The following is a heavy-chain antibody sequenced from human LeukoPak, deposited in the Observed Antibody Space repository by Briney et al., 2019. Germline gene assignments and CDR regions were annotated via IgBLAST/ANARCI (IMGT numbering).Heavy chain of an antibody. CDR1: GFTFSSYW. CDR2: IKQDGSEK. V-gene: IGHV3-7*01. J-gene: IGHJ4*02. D-gene: IGHD3-22*01. Sequence: GGYLRLSCAASGFTFSSYWMSWVRQAPGKGLEWAANIKQDGSEKYYVDSVKGRFTISRDNAKNSLYLQMNSLRAEDTAVYYCARRRGYYDSSGYYSYWGQGTLVTVSS. CDR3: ARRRGYYDSSGYYSY.